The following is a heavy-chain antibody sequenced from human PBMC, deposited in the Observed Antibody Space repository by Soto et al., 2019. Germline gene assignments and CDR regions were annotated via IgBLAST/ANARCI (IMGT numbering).Heavy chain of an antibody. CDR1: GFTFSSYG. J-gene: IGHJ6*02. D-gene: IGHD4-17*01. V-gene: IGHV3-30*18. Sequence: GGSLRLSCAASGFTFSSYGMHWVRQAPGKGLEWVAVISYDGSNKYYADSVKGRFTISRDNSKNTLYLQMNSLRAEDTAVYYCAKDWATVTTVLYYYYGMDVWGQGTTVTVSS. CDR3: AKDWATVTTVLYYYYGMDV. CDR2: ISYDGSNK.